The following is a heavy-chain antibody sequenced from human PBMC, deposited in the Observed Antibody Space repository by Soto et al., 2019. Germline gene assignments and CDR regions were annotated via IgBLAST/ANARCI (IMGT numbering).Heavy chain of an antibody. V-gene: IGHV1-69*13. CDR2: IIPIFGTA. Sequence: SVKVSCKASGGTFSSYAISWVRQAPGQGLEWMGGIIPIFGTANYAQKFQGRVTITADESTSTAYMELSSLRSEDTAVYYCARAYCGGDCYSYFDYWGQGTLVTVSS. D-gene: IGHD2-21*02. CDR3: ARAYCGGDCYSYFDY. CDR1: GGTFSSYA. J-gene: IGHJ4*02.